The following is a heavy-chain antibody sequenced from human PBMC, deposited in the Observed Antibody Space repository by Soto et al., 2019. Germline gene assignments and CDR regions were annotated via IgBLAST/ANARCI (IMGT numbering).Heavy chain of an antibody. CDR3: AREGQYSSGWYWLY. J-gene: IGHJ4*02. V-gene: IGHV1-69*13. CDR2: IIPIFGTA. CDR1: GYTFTSYA. Sequence: SVKVSCKASGYTFTSYAIHWVRQAPGQRLEWMGGIIPIFGTANYAQKFQGRVKITADESTSTAYMELGSLRSEDTAVYYCAREGQYSSGWYWLYWGQGTLVTVPQ. D-gene: IGHD6-19*01.